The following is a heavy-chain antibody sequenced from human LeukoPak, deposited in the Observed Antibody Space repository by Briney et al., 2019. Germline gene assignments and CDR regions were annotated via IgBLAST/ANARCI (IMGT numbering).Heavy chain of an antibody. CDR1: GGSISSYY. CDR2: IYTSGST. V-gene: IGHV4-4*07. J-gene: IGHJ4*02. Sequence: PSETLSLTCTVSGGSISSYYWSWIRQPAGKGLEWIGRIYTSGSTNYNPSLKSRVTMSVDTSKNQFSLKLSSVTAADTAVYYCASEAYYYGSGSGEGRLNWGQGTLVTVSS. D-gene: IGHD3-10*01. CDR3: ASEAYYYGSGSGEGRLN.